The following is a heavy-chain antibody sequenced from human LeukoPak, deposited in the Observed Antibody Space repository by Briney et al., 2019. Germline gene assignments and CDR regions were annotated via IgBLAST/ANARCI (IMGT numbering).Heavy chain of an antibody. V-gene: IGHV4-59*11. CDR2: ICYSGST. D-gene: IGHD2-15*01. Sequence: SETLSLTCTVSGGSISSHYWSWIRQPPGKGLEWIGYICYSGSTNYNPSLKSRVTISVDTSKNQFSLKLRSVTAAEAAVYYCAGEVVVSGANLFNPWGQGTLVTVSA. CDR3: AGEVVVSGANLFNP. J-gene: IGHJ5*02. CDR1: GGSISSHY.